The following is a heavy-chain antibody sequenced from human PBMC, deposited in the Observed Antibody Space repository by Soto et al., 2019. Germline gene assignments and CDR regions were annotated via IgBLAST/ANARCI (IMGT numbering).Heavy chain of an antibody. D-gene: IGHD5-12*01. CDR1: GGAISSSSYY. Sequence: SETLALTCTVSGGAISSSSYYWCWILQPPGKGLEWIGSIYYSGSTYYNPSLKSRVTISVDTSKNQFSLKLSSVTAADTAVYYCASSWPPYYYCGMDVWGQGTTVTVSS. V-gene: IGHV4-39*01. J-gene: IGHJ6*02. CDR2: IYYSGST. CDR3: ASSWPPYYYCGMDV.